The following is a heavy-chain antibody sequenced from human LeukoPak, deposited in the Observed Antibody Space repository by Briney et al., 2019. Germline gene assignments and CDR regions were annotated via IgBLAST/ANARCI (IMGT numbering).Heavy chain of an antibody. Sequence: TGGSLRLSCTASGFTFGDYAMRWVGQAPGKGLEGVGFIRGKAYRGTIEYAACVNGRFTISRDESESIANLQMNSLRIEVTAVYYCGRGPIQLWLHNGIDVWGPGTTVIVSS. J-gene: IGHJ6*02. CDR1: GFTFGDYA. V-gene: IGHV3-49*04. CDR2: IRGKAYRGTI. CDR3: GRGPIQLWLHNGIDV. D-gene: IGHD5-18*01.